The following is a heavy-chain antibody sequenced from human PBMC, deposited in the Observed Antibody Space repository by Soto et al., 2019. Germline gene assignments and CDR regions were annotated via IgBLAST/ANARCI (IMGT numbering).Heavy chain of an antibody. J-gene: IGHJ4*02. Sequence: QVQLVESGGGVVQPGRSLRLSCAASGFTFSSYGMHWVRQAPGKGLEWVAVIWYDGSNKYYADSVKGRFTISSDNSKNTLYLQMNSLRAEATAVYYCARDLSYDSRNFSFDYWGQGTLVTVSS. V-gene: IGHV3-33*01. CDR3: ARDLSYDSRNFSFDY. D-gene: IGHD3-22*01. CDR1: GFTFSSYG. CDR2: IWYDGSNK.